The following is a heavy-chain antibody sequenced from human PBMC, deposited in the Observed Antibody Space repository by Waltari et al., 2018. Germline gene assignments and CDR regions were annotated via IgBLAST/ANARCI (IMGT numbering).Heavy chain of an antibody. CDR1: GGSIANTKHY. Sequence: QLQLQESGPGLVKPSETLSLTCSVSGGSIANTKHYWGWIRQPPGQGLDWIGTMSYLGATYGSPSLTSRVTISRDTSTNQLSLKLGAGTAADTAMYYCATYIGASVGTAAFDVWGQGTMVTVSS. V-gene: IGHV4-39*01. CDR3: ATYIGASVGTAAFDV. CDR2: MSYLGAT. J-gene: IGHJ3*01. D-gene: IGHD5-12*01.